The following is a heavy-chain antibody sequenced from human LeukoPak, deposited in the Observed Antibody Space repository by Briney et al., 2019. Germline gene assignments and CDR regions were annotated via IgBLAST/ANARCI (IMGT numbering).Heavy chain of an antibody. Sequence: GGSLRLSCAASGFTFSSYAMSWVRQAPGKGREWVSAISGSGGSTYYADSVKGRFTISRDNSKNTLYLQMNSLRAEDTAVYYCAKSGITMIVVALTFDIWGQGTMVTVSS. CDR2: ISGSGGST. CDR1: GFTFSSYA. D-gene: IGHD3-22*01. V-gene: IGHV3-23*01. CDR3: AKSGITMIVVALTFDI. J-gene: IGHJ3*02.